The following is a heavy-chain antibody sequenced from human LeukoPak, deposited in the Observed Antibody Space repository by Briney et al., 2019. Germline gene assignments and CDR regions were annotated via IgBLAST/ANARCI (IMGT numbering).Heavy chain of an antibody. CDR2: IYHSGST. D-gene: IGHD1-1*01. V-gene: IGHV4-38-2*01. J-gene: IGHJ4*02. Sequence: SKTLSLTCAVSGYSISSGYYWGWIRQPPGKGLEWIGSIYHSGSTYYNPSLKSRVTISVDTSKNQFSLKLRSVTAADTAVYYCAEVERRNYWGQGTLVTVSS. CDR1: GYSISSGYY. CDR3: AEVERRNY.